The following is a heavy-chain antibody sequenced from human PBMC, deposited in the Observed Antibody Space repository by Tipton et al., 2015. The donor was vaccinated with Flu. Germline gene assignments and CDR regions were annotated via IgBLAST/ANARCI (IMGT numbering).Heavy chain of an antibody. V-gene: IGHV4-59*01. D-gene: IGHD5-12*01. CDR1: GDSIGSRYY. CDR3: ARGSGYANVYLDS. Sequence: TLSLTCSVSGDSIGSRYYWGWFRQPPGKALEWIGCVYSSGNTNYNPPLKSRVTISVDTSKSQFSLNLSSVSAADTAVYYCARGSGYANVYLDSWGQGTLVTVSS. J-gene: IGHJ4*02. CDR2: VYSSGNT.